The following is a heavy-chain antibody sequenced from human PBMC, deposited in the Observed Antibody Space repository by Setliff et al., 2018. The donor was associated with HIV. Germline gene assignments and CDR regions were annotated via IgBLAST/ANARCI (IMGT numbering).Heavy chain of an antibody. CDR3: TRDFGLFRDY. Sequence: QPGGSLRLSCAASGFTVSSYYMSWVRQAPGKGLEWVSTIYSDGNTYHADSVKGRFTLSRDNSENALYLQMDSLRADDTATYYCTRDFGLFRDYWGQGTLVTVSS. J-gene: IGHJ4*02. CDR1: GFTVSSYY. D-gene: IGHD3-3*01. CDR2: IYSDGNT. V-gene: IGHV3-66*01.